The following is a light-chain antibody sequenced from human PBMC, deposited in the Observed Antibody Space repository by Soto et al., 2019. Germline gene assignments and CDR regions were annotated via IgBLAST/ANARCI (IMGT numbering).Light chain of an antibody. CDR3: QSYDSSLRGV. CDR2: GNS. V-gene: IGLV1-40*01. Sequence: QSVLTQPPSVSGAPGPRVTISCTGSSSNIGAGYDVHWYQQLPGTAPKLLIYGNSHRPSGVPYRFSGSKSGTSASLALPGLQAEDDADYYCQSYDSSLRGVFGGGTQLTV. CDR1: SSNIGAGYD. J-gene: IGLJ2*01.